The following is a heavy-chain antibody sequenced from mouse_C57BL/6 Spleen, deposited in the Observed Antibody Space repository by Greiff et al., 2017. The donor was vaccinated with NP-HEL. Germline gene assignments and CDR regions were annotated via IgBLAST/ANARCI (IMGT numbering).Heavy chain of an antibody. CDR1: GYTFTSYW. CDR3: AKLGRNWYFDV. CDR2: IDPSDSYT. J-gene: IGHJ1*03. Sequence: VKLQQPGAELVMPGASVKLYCKASGYTFTSYWMHWVKQRPGQGLEWIGEIDPSDSYTNYNQKFKGKSTLTVDKSSSTAYMQLSSLTSEDSAVYYCAKLGRNWYFDVWGTGTTVTVSS. V-gene: IGHV1-69*01. D-gene: IGHD4-1*01.